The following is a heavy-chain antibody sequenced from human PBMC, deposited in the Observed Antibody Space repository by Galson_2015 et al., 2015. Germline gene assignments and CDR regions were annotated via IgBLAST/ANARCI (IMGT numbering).Heavy chain of an antibody. J-gene: IGHJ5*02. CDR1: GGSFSGYY. V-gene: IGHV4-34*01. Sequence: SETLSLTCAVYGGSFSGYYWSWIRQPPGKGLEWIGEINHSGSTNYNPSLKSRVTISVDTSKNQFSLKLSSVTAADTAVYYCAKRSIAARQDLWWFDPWGQGTLVTVSS. CDR2: INHSGST. D-gene: IGHD6-6*01. CDR3: AKRSIAARQDLWWFDP.